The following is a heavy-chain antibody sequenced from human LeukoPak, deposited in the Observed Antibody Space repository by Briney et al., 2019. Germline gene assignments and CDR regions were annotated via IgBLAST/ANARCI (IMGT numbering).Heavy chain of an antibody. Sequence: GGSLRLSCVASGFSFTNYDIHWVRQAPGRGLEWVAVTSLDGSNKLYTDTVRGRFIISRDNSKNTVYLQMDSLRAEDTAVYYCARDLTLGKPDYFDHWGQGTLVTVSS. V-gene: IGHV3-30-3*01. D-gene: IGHD7-27*01. J-gene: IGHJ4*02. CDR1: GFSFTNYD. CDR2: TSLDGSNK. CDR3: ARDLTLGKPDYFDH.